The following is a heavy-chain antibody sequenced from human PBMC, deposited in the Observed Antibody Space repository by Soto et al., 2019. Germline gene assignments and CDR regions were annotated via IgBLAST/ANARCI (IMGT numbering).Heavy chain of an antibody. D-gene: IGHD2-2*01. CDR2: IYYSGST. CDR1: GGSISSGDYY. CDR3: ARVSISASCYGAFDY. V-gene: IGHV4-30-4*01. Sequence: QVQLQESGPGLVKPSQTLSLTCTVSGGSISSGDYYWSWIRQPPGKGLEWIGYIYYSGSTYYNPSLKSRVTISVDTSKNQCSLKLSSVTAADTAVYYCARVSISASCYGAFDYWGQGTLVTVSS. J-gene: IGHJ4*02.